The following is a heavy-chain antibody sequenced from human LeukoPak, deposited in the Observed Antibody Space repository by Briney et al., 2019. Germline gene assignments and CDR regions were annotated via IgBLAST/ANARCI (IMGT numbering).Heavy chain of an antibody. Sequence: SETLSLTCAAYGGSFSGYYWSWIRQPPGKGLEWIGEINHSGSTNYNPSLKSRVTISVDTSKNQFSLKLSSVTAADTAVYYCARGGRGSVVPAARPIYFDYWGQGTLVTVSS. CDR1: GGSFSGYY. D-gene: IGHD2-2*02. V-gene: IGHV4-34*01. CDR3: ARGGRGSVVPAARPIYFDY. J-gene: IGHJ4*02. CDR2: INHSGST.